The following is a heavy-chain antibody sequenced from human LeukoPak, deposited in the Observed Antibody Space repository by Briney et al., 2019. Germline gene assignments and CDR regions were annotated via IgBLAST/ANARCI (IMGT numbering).Heavy chain of an antibody. Sequence: GGSLRLSCAASGFTFSSYGMHWVRQAPGKGLEWVAFIRYDGSNKYYADSVKGRFTISRDNSKNTLYLQMNSLRAEDTAVYYCAKDFRGWRITGTRGGYWGQGTLVTVSS. CDR3: AKDFRGWRITGTRGGY. CDR2: IRYDGSNK. V-gene: IGHV3-30*02. CDR1: GFTFSSYG. J-gene: IGHJ4*02. D-gene: IGHD1-20*01.